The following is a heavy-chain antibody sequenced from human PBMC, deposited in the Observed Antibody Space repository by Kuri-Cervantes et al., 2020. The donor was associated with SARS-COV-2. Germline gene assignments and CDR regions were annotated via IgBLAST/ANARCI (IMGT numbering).Heavy chain of an antibody. J-gene: IGHJ4*02. CDR3: ARDPPDFWSGSYGSSRQDLDY. CDR1: GYTFSNYG. V-gene: IGHV1-18*01. D-gene: IGHD3-3*01. Sequence: ASVKVSCKASGYTFSNYGINWVRQAPGRELEWMGWIRGYNKDMKYAQKFQGRVTMTTDTFMTTAYMELRSLRSDDTAVYFCARDPPDFWSGSYGSSRQDLDYWGQGTLVTVSS. CDR2: IRGYNKDM.